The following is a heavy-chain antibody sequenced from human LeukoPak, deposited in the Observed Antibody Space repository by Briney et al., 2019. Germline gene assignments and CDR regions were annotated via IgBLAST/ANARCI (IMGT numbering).Heavy chain of an antibody. J-gene: IGHJ2*01. D-gene: IGHD2-15*01. Sequence: ASVKVSCKASGYTFTSYAMNWVRQAPGQGLEWMGWINTNTGNPTYAQGFTGRFVFSLDTSVSTAYLQIGSLKAEDTAVYYCARAGAAGSLWYFDLWGRGTLVTVSS. CDR1: GYTFTSYA. V-gene: IGHV7-4-1*01. CDR3: ARAGAAGSLWYFDL. CDR2: INTNTGNP.